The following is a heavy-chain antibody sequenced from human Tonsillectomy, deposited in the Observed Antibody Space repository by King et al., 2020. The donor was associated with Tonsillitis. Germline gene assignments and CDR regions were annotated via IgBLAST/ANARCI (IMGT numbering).Heavy chain of an antibody. V-gene: IGHV1-46*01. CDR1: GYTFTNYY. Sequence: QAQLVQSGAGVKKPGASVRVSCKASGYTFTNYYMHWVRQAPGQGLEWMGIINPSGGSTSYAQKFQGRVTMTRDTSTSTFYMELSSLRSEDTAVYYCARELQQLHFAPYYYYGMDVWGQGTTVTVSS. CDR2: INPSGGST. CDR3: ARELQQLHFAPYYYYGMDV. J-gene: IGHJ6*02. D-gene: IGHD6-13*01.